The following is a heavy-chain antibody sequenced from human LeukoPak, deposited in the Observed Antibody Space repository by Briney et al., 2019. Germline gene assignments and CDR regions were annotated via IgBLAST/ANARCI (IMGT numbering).Heavy chain of an antibody. Sequence: GGSLRLSCAASGFTFSSYWMSWVRQAPGKGLEWVSVIYSGGSTYYADSVKGRFTISRDNSKNTLYLQMNSLRAEDTAVYYCARERMAAAGTCYFDYWGQGTLVTVSS. V-gene: IGHV3-53*01. CDR2: IYSGGST. J-gene: IGHJ4*02. CDR3: ARERMAAAGTCYFDY. CDR1: GFTFSSYW. D-gene: IGHD6-13*01.